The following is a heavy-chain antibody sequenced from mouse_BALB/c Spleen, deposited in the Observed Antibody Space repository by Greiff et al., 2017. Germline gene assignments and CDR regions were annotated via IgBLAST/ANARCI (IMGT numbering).Heavy chain of an antibody. Sequence: EVHLVESGGGLVQPGGSRKLSCAASGFTFSSFGMHWVRQAPEKGLEWVAYISSGSSTIYYADTVKGRFTISRDNPKNTLFLQMTSLRSEDTAMYYCARSDGGFAYWGQGTLVTVSA. D-gene: IGHD2-3*01. V-gene: IGHV5-17*02. CDR1: GFTFSSFG. J-gene: IGHJ3*01. CDR2: ISSGSSTI. CDR3: ARSDGGFAY.